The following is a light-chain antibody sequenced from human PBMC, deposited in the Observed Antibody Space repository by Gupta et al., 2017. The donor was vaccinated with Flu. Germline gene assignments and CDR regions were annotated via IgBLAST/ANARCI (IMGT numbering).Light chain of an antibody. CDR3: SSYTSSDTWV. V-gene: IGLV2-14*01. J-gene: IGLJ3*02. CDR2: EVS. Sequence: QSALSQPASVSGSPGQSITISCTGTGSHVGGYNYVSWSQQHPGKAPKLMIYEVSNRPSGVSNRFSGSKSGNTASLTISGLQTEDEADYYCSSYTSSDTWVFGGGTRLTVL. CDR1: GSHVGGYNY.